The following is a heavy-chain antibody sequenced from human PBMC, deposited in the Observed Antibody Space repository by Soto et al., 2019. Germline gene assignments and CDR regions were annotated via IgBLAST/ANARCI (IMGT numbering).Heavy chain of an antibody. CDR3: ARGFFGVVIPGVYYYYGMDV. CDR1: GGTFSSYA. CDR2: ITPIFGTA. Sequence: GASVKVSCKASGGTFSSYAISWVRQAPGQGLEWMGGITPIFGTANYAQKFQGRVTITADESTSTAYMELSSLRSEDTAVYYCARGFFGVVIPGVYYYYGMDVWGQGTTVTVSS. D-gene: IGHD3-3*01. V-gene: IGHV1-69*13. J-gene: IGHJ6*02.